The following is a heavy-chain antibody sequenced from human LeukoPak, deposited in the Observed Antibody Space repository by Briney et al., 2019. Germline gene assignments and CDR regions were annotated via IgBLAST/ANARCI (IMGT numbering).Heavy chain of an antibody. J-gene: IGHJ4*02. D-gene: IGHD5-18*01. V-gene: IGHV1-18*01. CDR2: ISAYNGNT. Sequence: ASVKVSCKASGHTFTSYGISWVRQAPGQGLEWMGWISAYNGNTNYAQKLQGRVTMTTDTSTSTAYMGLRSLRSDDTAVYYCARVRGYSHGTGFDYWGQGTLVTVSS. CDR3: ARVRGYSHGTGFDY. CDR1: GHTFTSYG.